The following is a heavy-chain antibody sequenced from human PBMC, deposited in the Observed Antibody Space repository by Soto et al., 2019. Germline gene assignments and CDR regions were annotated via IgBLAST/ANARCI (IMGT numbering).Heavy chain of an antibody. Sequence: PSETLSLTCTVSGGSISSGGYYWSWIRQHPGKGLEWIGYIYYSGSTYYNPSLKSRVTISVDTSKNQFSLKLSSVTAADTAVYYCARVYCISTSCYEGWYWFDPWGQGTLVTVSS. CDR3: ARVYCISTSCYEGWYWFDP. V-gene: IGHV4-30-4*08. CDR2: IYYSGST. CDR1: GGSISSGGYY. J-gene: IGHJ5*02. D-gene: IGHD2-2*01.